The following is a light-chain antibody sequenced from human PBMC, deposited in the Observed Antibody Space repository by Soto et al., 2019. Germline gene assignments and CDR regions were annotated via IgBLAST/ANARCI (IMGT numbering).Light chain of an antibody. CDR3: GTWDSSLSAGV. V-gene: IGLV1-51*01. CDR1: SSNIENNY. J-gene: IGLJ7*01. Sequence: QSVLTQPPSVSAAPGQKVTISRSGSSSNIENNYVSWYQQLPGTAPKLLIYDNNKRPSGIPARFSGSKSGTSATLGITGLQTGDEADYYCGTWDSSLSAGVFGGGTQLTVL. CDR2: DNN.